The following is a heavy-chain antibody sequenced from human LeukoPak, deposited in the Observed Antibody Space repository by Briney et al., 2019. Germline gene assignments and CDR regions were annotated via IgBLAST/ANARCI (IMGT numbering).Heavy chain of an antibody. D-gene: IGHD5-24*01. J-gene: IGHJ4*02. CDR3: TRVGYIDEGIDY. CDR2: IKQDGSKK. V-gene: IGHV3-7*04. CDR1: GFTCSSYG. Sequence: GGSLRLSCAASGFTCSSYGMHWVRQAPGKGLEWVANIKQDGSKKSYVDSVKGRFTISRDNAKNSLYLQMNSLRAEDTAIYYCTRVGYIDEGIDYWGQGTLVTVSS.